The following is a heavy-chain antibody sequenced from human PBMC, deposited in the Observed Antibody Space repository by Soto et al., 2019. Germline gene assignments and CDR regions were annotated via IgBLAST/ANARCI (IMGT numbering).Heavy chain of an antibody. V-gene: IGHV1-3*01. J-gene: IGHJ4*02. CDR3: AKEEVYGSGSHYYY. Sequence: ASVKVSCKASGYTFTSYAMHWVRQAPGQRLEWMGWINAGNGNTKYSQKFQGRVTITRDTSASTAYMELSSLRAEDTAVYYCAKEEVYGSGSHYYYWGQGTLVTVSS. CDR1: GYTFTSYA. D-gene: IGHD3-10*01. CDR2: INAGNGNT.